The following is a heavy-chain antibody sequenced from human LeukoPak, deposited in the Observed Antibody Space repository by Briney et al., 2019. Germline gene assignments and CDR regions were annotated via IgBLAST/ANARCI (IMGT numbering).Heavy chain of an antibody. J-gene: IGHJ4*02. CDR2: FDPEDGET. CDR1: GYTLTELS. Sequence: GASVKVSCKVSGYTLTELSMHWARQAPGKGLEWMGGFDPEDGETIYAQKFQGRVTMAEDTSTDTAYMELSSLRSEDTAVYYCATQQSLLEPRFDYWGQGTLVTVSS. CDR3: ATQQSLLEPRFDY. D-gene: IGHD1-1*01. V-gene: IGHV1-24*01.